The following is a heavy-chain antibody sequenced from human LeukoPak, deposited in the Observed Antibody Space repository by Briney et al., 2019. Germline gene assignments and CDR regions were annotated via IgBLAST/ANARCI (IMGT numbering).Heavy chain of an antibody. J-gene: IGHJ2*01. D-gene: IGHD6-6*01. V-gene: IGHV4-59*01. CDR3: ARRTDSGSWYFDL. CDR1: GGSIINNY. Sequence: SETLSLTCTVSGGSIINNYWSWIRQPPGKGLEWIGYIYHSGTTNYNPSLKSRVTISIDTSKNQFSLKLSSVTAADTAVYYCARRTDSGSWYFDLWGRGTLVTVSS. CDR2: IYHSGTT.